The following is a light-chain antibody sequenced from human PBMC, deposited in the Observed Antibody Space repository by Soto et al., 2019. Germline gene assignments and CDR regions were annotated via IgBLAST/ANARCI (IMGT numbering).Light chain of an antibody. J-gene: IGKJ4*01. V-gene: IGKV1-5*01. CDR2: DAS. CDR1: QSISSW. Sequence: DIQMTQSPSTLSASVGDRVTITCRASQSISSWLAWYQQKPGKAPKLLIYDASSLESGVPSRFSGSGSGTEFSLTISSLQPDDFATYYCQQYSGLTFGGGTKVEIK. CDR3: QQYSGLT.